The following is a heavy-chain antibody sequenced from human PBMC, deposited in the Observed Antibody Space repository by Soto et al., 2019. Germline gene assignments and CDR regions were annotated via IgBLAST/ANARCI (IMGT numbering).Heavy chain of an antibody. D-gene: IGHD3-16*02. CDR3: AREERGGELSPYFDY. J-gene: IGHJ4*02. V-gene: IGHV3-33*01. CDR2: IWYDGSNK. Sequence: GGSLRLSCAASGFTFSSYGMHWVRQAPGKGLEWVAVIWYDGSNKYYADSVKGRFTISRDNSKNTLYLQMNSLRAEDTAVYYCAREERGGELSPYFDYWGQGTLVTVSS. CDR1: GFTFSSYG.